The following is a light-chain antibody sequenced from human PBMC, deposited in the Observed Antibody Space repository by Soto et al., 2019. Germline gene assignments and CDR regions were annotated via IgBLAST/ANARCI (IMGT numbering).Light chain of an antibody. Sequence: EIVLTQSPGTLSLSPGDTATLSCRASQSVSRDSLAWYQQKPGQAPRLLIYRVSRGAAGIPDRFRSSGSGTVFTLTTSSLEADDFAGDFCQQYGRSSMFTFGQGTKLEVK. J-gene: IGKJ2*01. CDR2: RVS. CDR3: QQYGRSSMFT. CDR1: QSVSRDS. V-gene: IGKV3-20*01.